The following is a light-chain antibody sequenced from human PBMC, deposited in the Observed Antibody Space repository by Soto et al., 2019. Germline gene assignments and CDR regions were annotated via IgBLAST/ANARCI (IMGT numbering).Light chain of an antibody. V-gene: IGKV1-39*01. Sequence: DIQVTQSPSSLPASLGDRVTITCRASENIQNYLIWYQQKPGKAPKLLIYGASTLKTGVPSRFSGSGSGTDFTFTIGSLQPDDFATYYCAQIYTAQWTFGQGTRVDLK. CDR1: ENIQNY. CDR3: AQIYTAQWT. CDR2: GAS. J-gene: IGKJ1*01.